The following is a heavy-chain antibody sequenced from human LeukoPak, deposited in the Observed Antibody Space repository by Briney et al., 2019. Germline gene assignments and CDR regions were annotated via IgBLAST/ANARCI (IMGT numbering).Heavy chain of an antibody. CDR2: IYTSGST. V-gene: IGHV4-4*07. CDR3: ARDPCNSTSCHRRYGLDQ. D-gene: IGHD2-2*01. Sequence: PSXTLSLTCTVSGGSISSYYWSWIRQAAGKGLEWIGRIYTSGSTNYNPSLKSRVTMSVETSKKQFSLKLSSVTAADTAVYFCARDPCNSTSCHRRYGLDQWGQGTLVTVSS. CDR1: GGSISSYY. J-gene: IGHJ4*02.